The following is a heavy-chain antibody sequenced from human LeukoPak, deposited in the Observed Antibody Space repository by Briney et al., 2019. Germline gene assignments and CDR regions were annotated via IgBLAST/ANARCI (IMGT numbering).Heavy chain of an antibody. V-gene: IGHV1-2*02. CDR1: GYTFTSCG. Sequence: ASVKVSCKASGYTFTSCGFSWVRQAPGQGLEGMGWINPNSGGTNYAQKFQGRVTMTRDTSISTAYMELSRLRSDDTAVYYCARDEYYDFWSGYWDGGWGQGTLVTVSS. CDR3: ARDEYYDFWSGYWDGG. D-gene: IGHD3-3*01. J-gene: IGHJ4*02. CDR2: INPNSGGT.